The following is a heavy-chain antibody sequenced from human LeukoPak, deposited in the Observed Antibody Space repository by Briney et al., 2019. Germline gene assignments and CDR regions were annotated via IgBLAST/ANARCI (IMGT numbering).Heavy chain of an antibody. CDR3: ARNDASGLDY. J-gene: IGHJ4*02. V-gene: IGHV1-46*02. CDR2: INPIGVST. CDR1: GYTFNNYY. D-gene: IGHD3-10*01. Sequence: SVKVPCKASGYTFNNYYMHWVRQAPGQELEWMGFINPIGVSTSYAQKFQARVTMTRDTSTSTVYMELSSLRSEDTAVYYCARNDASGLDYWGQGTLVTVSS.